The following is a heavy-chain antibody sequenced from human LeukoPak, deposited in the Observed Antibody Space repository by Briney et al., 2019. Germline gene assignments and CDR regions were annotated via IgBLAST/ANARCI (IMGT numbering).Heavy chain of an antibody. CDR2: IWYDGSNK. CDR3: AREPGTDYRKYYFDY. D-gene: IGHD3/OR15-3a*01. V-gene: IGHV3-33*01. Sequence: GGSLRLSCAASGFTFSSYGMHWVRQAPGKGLEWVAVIWYDGSNKYYADSVKGRFTISRDNSKNTVYLQMDGLRGEDTAVYYCAREPGTDYRKYYFDYWGQGTLVTVSS. J-gene: IGHJ4*02. CDR1: GFTFSSYG.